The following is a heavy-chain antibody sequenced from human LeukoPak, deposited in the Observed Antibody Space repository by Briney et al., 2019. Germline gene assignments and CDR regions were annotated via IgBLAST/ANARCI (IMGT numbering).Heavy chain of an antibody. D-gene: IGHD5-12*01. CDR2: IRYDGSNK. Sequence: GGSLRLSCAASGFTFSSYGMSWVRQAPGKGLEWVAFIRYDGSNKYYADSVKGRFTISRDNSKNTLYLQMNSLRAEDTAVYYCAKDPANSGYDIYYYYYYMDVWGKGTTVTISS. J-gene: IGHJ6*03. V-gene: IGHV3-30*02. CDR3: AKDPANSGYDIYYYYYYMDV. CDR1: GFTFSSYG.